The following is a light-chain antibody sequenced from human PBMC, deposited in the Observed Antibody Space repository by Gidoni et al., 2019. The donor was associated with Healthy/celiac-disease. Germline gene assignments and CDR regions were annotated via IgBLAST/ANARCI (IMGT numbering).Light chain of an antibody. Sequence: QSALTQPRSVSGSPGQSVTISCTGTSSDGGGYNYVSWYQQHPGKAPKLMIYDVSTRPSGVPDRFSGSKSGNTASLTISGLQAEDETDYYCCSYAGSYAVVFGGGTKLTVL. CDR1: SSDGGGYNY. J-gene: IGLJ2*01. CDR2: DVS. V-gene: IGLV2-11*01. CDR3: CSYAGSYAVV.